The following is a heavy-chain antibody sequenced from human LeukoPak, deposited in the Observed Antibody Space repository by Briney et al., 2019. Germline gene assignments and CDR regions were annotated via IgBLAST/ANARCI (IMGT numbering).Heavy chain of an antibody. D-gene: IGHD3-10*01. Sequence: SETLSLTCSVSGGSVNNYYWSWIRLSPGKGLEWIANIYDSENTDYNPSLKSRVTISPDTSQNEVSLNLSSVTAADTAVYYCAGPMIRGILLRKWGPGTQVIVSS. J-gene: IGHJ4*02. V-gene: IGHV4-4*08. CDR3: AGPMIRGILLRK. CDR1: GGSVNNYY. CDR2: IYDSENT.